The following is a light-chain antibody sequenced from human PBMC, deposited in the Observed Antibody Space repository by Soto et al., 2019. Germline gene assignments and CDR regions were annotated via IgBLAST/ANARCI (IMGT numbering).Light chain of an antibody. CDR3: LQHNSYPLT. CDR2: AAS. CDR1: QGIRSD. J-gene: IGKJ4*01. Sequence: DIQMTQSPSSLSASVGDRVTITCRASQGIRSDLGWYQQKPGKAPKRLIYAASSLQSGVPSRFSGSGSGTEFSLPISSLQPEDFATYYGLQHNSYPLTFGGGTRVEIK. V-gene: IGKV1-17*01.